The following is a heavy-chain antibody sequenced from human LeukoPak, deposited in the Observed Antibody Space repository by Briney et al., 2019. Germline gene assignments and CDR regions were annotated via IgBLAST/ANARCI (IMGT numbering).Heavy chain of an antibody. CDR3: ASHRRTAYYYDSSGFDAFDI. J-gene: IGHJ3*02. CDR2: IYYSGST. CDR1: GGSISSYY. Sequence: KPSETLSLTCTVPGGSISSYYWSWIRQPPGKGLEWIGYIYYSGSTNYNPSLKSRVTISVDTSKNQFSLKLSSVTAADTAVYYCASHRRTAYYYDSSGFDAFDIWGQGTMVTVSS. D-gene: IGHD3-22*01. V-gene: IGHV4-59*08.